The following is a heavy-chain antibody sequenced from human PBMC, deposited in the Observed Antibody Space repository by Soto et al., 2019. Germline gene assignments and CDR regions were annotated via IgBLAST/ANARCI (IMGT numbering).Heavy chain of an antibody. CDR3: ARYCSGGSCYAPGGFDI. V-gene: IGHV1-46*03. CDR1: GYTFTSYY. J-gene: IGHJ3*02. D-gene: IGHD2-15*01. Sequence: ASVKVSCKASGYTFTSYYMHWVRQAPGQGLEWMGIINPSGGSTSYAQKFQGRVTMTRDTSTSTVYMELSSLRSEDTAVYYCARYCSGGSCYAPGGFDIWGQGTMVTVSS. CDR2: INPSGGST.